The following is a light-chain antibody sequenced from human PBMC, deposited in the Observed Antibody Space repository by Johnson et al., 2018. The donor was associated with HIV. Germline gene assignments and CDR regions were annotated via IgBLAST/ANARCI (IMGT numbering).Light chain of an antibody. CDR3: GTWESGLCAYV. Sequence: QSVLTQPPSVSAAPGQKVSISCSGSSSNIGNNYVSWYRQIPGTAPKVLIYEHNQRPSWIPDRFSGSKSDTSATLAITGLHTGDEAEYYCGTWESGLCAYVFGTVSKVTVL. CDR2: EHN. J-gene: IGLJ1*01. V-gene: IGLV1-51*02. CDR1: SSNIGNNY.